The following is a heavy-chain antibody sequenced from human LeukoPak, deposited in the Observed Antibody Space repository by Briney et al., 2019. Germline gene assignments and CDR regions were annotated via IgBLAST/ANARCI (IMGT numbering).Heavy chain of an antibody. D-gene: IGHD6-13*01. CDR2: ISTYNGKT. Sequence: GESLKISCKGSGYSFTSYWIGWVRQAPGQGLEWMGWISTYNGKTNYAQKIQGRVTMTTDTSTSTAYMELRSLRSDDTAVYYCARDLPYSSSWDSIDYWGQGTLVTVSS. CDR1: GYSFTSYW. V-gene: IGHV1-18*04. J-gene: IGHJ4*02. CDR3: ARDLPYSSSWDSIDY.